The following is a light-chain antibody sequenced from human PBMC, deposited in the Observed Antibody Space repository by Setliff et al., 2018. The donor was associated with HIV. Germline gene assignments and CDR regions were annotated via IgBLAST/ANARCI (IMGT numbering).Light chain of an antibody. V-gene: IGLV6-57*03. Sequence: FMLTQPHSVSASPGKTVTISCTRSSGSIASDFAQWFQQRPGSAPTTLIYENKERPSGVPDRFSGSIDSSSNSASLTISGLKTEDEADYYCQSYDGDIRGVFGGGTKVTVL. CDR3: QSYDGDIRGV. J-gene: IGLJ2*01. CDR1: SGSIASDF. CDR2: ENK.